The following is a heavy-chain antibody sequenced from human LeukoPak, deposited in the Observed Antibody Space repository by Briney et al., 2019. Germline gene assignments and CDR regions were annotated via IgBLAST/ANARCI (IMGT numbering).Heavy chain of an antibody. Sequence: PSETLSLTCTVSGGSISSNNYYWGWIRQPPGKGLEWIGSIYYSGGTYYNPSLKSRVTISVDTSKNQFSLKLSSVTAVDTAVYYCARRVIGGYYNDYWGQGTLVTVSS. V-gene: IGHV4-39*07. CDR2: IYYSGGT. CDR1: GGSISSNNYY. CDR3: ARRVIGGYYNDY. D-gene: IGHD3-22*01. J-gene: IGHJ4*02.